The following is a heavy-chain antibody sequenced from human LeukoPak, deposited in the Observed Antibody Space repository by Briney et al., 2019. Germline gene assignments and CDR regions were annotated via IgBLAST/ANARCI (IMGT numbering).Heavy chain of an antibody. Sequence: PGASLRLSCAASGFTFSSYAMSGVRQAPGKELEWGSAISGSGDSTYYEDSVKGRFTISRAHSKSTLYLQMTSLRAEDTAVYYCTKGPYCSSTSCHVYYYGMDVWGQGTTVTVSS. D-gene: IGHD2-2*01. V-gene: IGHV3-23*02. CDR2: ISGSGDST. CDR1: GFTFSSYA. CDR3: TKGPYCSSTSCHVYYYGMDV. J-gene: IGHJ6*02.